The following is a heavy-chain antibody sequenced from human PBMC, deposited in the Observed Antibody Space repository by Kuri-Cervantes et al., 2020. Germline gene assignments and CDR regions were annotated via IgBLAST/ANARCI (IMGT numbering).Heavy chain of an antibody. CDR1: GGSISSYY. D-gene: IGHD2-8*01. CDR2: LDHSGST. V-gene: IGHV4-34*01. Sequence: SETLSLTCTVSGGSISSYYWSWIRQPPGKGLEWIGELDHSGSTNYNPSLKSRVIISLDTSKNQFSLKLSSVTAADTAAYYCARLGDCTDGVCYGYYMDVWGKGTTVTVSS. J-gene: IGHJ6*03. CDR3: ARLGDCTDGVCYGYYMDV.